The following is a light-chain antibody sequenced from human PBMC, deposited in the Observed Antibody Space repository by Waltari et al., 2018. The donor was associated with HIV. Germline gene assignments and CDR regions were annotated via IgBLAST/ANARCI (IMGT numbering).Light chain of an antibody. J-gene: IGKJ4*02. V-gene: IGKV3-15*01. CDR2: GAS. Sequence: ERVMTQSPATLSVSPGERATLSCRASQSVSSNLAWYQQKPGQAPRLLIYGASTRDSGIPARFSGSGSGTEFTLTISSLQSEDCAVYYCQQYNNWPPKGLTFGGGTKVEIK. CDR1: QSVSSN. CDR3: QQYNNWPPKGLT.